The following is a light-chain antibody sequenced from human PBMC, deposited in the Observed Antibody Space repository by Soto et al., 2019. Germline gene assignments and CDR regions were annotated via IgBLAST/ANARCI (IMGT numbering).Light chain of an antibody. CDR2: DAS. CDR3: HQPITWPQIT. CDR1: QSFGTY. V-gene: IGKV3-11*01. J-gene: IGKJ5*01. Sequence: ATXSCWASQSFGTYIAWYQQKPGQAPSFLIYDASNRATGIPSSFSGSRSGAEFYLTITSIWPEDFAVYYCHQPITWPQITFGEGTGLEIK.